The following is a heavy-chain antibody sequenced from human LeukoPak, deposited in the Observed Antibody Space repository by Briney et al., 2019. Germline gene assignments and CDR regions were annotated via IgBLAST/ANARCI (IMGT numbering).Heavy chain of an antibody. CDR2: ISSSSSHI. Sequence: GGSLRLSCAASGFTFSSYSMNWVRQAPGKGLEWVSSISSSSSHIYYADSVKGRFTISRDNAKNSLYLQMNSLRVEDTAVYYCAKVAKYYYGSETYYFFEHWGQGTPVTASS. J-gene: IGHJ4*02. CDR1: GFTFSSYS. D-gene: IGHD3-10*01. CDR3: AKVAKYYYGSETYYFFEH. V-gene: IGHV3-21*01.